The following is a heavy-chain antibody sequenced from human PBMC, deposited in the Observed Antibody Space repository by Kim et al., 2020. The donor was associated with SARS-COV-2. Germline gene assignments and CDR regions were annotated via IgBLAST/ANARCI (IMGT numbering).Heavy chain of an antibody. CDR1: GFTFNYYA. J-gene: IGHJ4*02. V-gene: IGHV3-23*01. CDR3: AKDGYSAYDLDYLDY. D-gene: IGHD5-12*01. Sequence: GGSLRLSCAASGFTFNYYAMTWVRQAPGKGLEWVSVISGSGGSTYYADSVKGRFTISRDNSKNTLSLQMNSLRAEDTAVYYCAKDGYSAYDLDYLDYWGQGTLVTVSS. CDR2: ISGSGGST.